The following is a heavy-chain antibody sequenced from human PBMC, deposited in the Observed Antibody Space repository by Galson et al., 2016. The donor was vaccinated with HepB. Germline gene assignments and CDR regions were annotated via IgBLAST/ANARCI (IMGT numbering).Heavy chain of an antibody. J-gene: IGHJ4*02. CDR3: AKAELPGTGYNSGWYYFDF. D-gene: IGHD6-19*01. CDR2: ISANRGST. Sequence: SLRLSCAASTFTYFAMSWVRQAPGKGLEWVSAISANRGSTYYADSVKGRFTISKDTSKNTVYLQMNSLRAEDTALYYCAKAELPGTGYNSGWYYFDFWGQGTLVTVSS. CDR1: TFTYFA. V-gene: IGHV3-23*01.